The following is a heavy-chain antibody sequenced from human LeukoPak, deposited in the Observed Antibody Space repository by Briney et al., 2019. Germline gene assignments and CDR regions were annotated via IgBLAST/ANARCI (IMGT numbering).Heavy chain of an antibody. CDR3: AREYCSGGSCYGLDY. D-gene: IGHD2-15*01. J-gene: IGHJ4*02. Sequence: ASVKVSCKASGYTFTSYYMHWVRQAPGQGLEWMGIINPSGGSTSYAQKFQGRVTMTRDTSTSTVYMELSGLRSEDTAVYYCAREYCSGGSCYGLDYWGQGTLVTVSS. V-gene: IGHV1-46*01. CDR1: GYTFTSYY. CDR2: INPSGGST.